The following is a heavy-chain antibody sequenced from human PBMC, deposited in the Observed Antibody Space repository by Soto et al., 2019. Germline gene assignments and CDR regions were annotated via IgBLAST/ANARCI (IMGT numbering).Heavy chain of an antibody. CDR3: AIAGLGNSHTFYI. D-gene: IGHD1-26*01. V-gene: IGHV4-59*08. CDR1: GGSIYNNY. Sequence: ASETLSLTCTVSGGSIYNNYWSWIRQPPEKGLEWIGYIYYTGSTSYNPSLKSRVTISADTSKNQFSLWLSSVTAADTAVYYCAIAGLGNSHTFYIWGHGTMVTVSS. CDR2: IYYTGST. J-gene: IGHJ3*02.